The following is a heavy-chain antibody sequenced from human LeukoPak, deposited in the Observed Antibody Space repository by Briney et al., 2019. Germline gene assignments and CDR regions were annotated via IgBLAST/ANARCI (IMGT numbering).Heavy chain of an antibody. CDR2: IKQDGSEK. CDR1: GFTFSSYW. V-gene: IGHV3-7*01. J-gene: IGHJ5*02. D-gene: IGHD3-3*01. CDR3: ASEYYDFWSGYYTDNWFDP. Sequence: GGSLRLSCAASGFTFSSYWMSWVRQAPGKGLEWVANIKQDGSEKYYADSVKGRFTISRDNAKNSLYLQMNSLRAEDTAVYYCASEYYDFWSGYYTDNWFDPWGQGTLVTVSS.